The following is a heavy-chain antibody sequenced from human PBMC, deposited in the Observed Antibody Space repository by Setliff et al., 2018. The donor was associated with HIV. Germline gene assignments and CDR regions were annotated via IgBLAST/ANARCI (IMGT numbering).Heavy chain of an antibody. CDR1: GGSISGGGYY. V-gene: IGHV4-61*08. CDR3: ARTSTTTGTTLNWFDP. D-gene: IGHD1-1*01. Sequence: SETLSLTCTVSGGSISGGGYYWSWIRQHPGKGLEWIGYISNSGTTNYNPSLESRVTISIDTSKNQFSLKLSSVTAADTAVYYCARTSTTTGTTLNWFDPWGQGTLVTVSS. CDR2: ISNSGTT. J-gene: IGHJ5*02.